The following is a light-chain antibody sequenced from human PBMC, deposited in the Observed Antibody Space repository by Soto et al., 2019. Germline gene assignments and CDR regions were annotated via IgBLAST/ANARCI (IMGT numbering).Light chain of an antibody. Sequence: KIPNSPSSRLDFIDEGLPFTCRASQTVNTYLHWYQQKPGKAPKLLIYAASNLQSGVSSRFSGSGSGTNFTLSLNSLQPEDFATYYCQQGYSNPWTFGQGTKVDIK. CDR1: QTVNTY. CDR2: AAS. V-gene: IGKV1-39*01. J-gene: IGKJ1*01. CDR3: QQGYSNPWT.